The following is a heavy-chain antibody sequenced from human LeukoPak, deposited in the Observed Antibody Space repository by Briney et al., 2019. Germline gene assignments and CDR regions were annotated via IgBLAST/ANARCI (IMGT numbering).Heavy chain of an antibody. J-gene: IGHJ3*02. Sequence: SETLSLTCAVYGGSFSGYYWSWIRQPPGKGLEWIGEINHSGSTNYNPSLKSRVTISVDTSKNQFSLKLSSVTAADTAVYYCARGRVAVAGGAFDIWGQGTMVTVSS. D-gene: IGHD6-19*01. CDR2: INHSGST. V-gene: IGHV4-34*01. CDR1: GGSFSGYY. CDR3: ARGRVAVAGGAFDI.